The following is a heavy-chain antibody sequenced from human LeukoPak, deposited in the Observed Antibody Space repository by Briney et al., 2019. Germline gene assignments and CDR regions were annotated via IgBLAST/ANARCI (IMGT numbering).Heavy chain of an antibody. J-gene: IGHJ4*02. CDR2: INHSGGT. V-gene: IGHV4-34*01. CDR3: ARGLFFGY. CDR1: GGSFSGYY. Sequence: PSETLSLTCAVYGGSFSGYYWSWIRQPPGKGLEWIGEINHSGGTKYNPSLKSRVTISIDTSKNQFSLKLSSVTAADTAVYYCARGLFFGYWGQGTLVTVSS.